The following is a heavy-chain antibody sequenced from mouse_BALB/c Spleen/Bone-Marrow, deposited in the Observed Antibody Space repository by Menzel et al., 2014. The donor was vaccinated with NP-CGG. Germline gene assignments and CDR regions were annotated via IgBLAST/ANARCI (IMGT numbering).Heavy chain of an antibody. CDR2: IRLKSNNYAT. CDR3: TVPFGPGFDY. V-gene: IGHV6-6*02. J-gene: IGHJ2*01. Sequence: EVQLQQSGGGLVQPGGSMKLSCVASGFTFSNYWMNWVRPSPEKGLEWVAEIRLKSNNYATHYAESVKGRFTISRDDSKSSVYLQMNNLRAEDTGIYYCTVPFGPGFDYWGQGTTLTVSS. CDR1: GFTFSNYW.